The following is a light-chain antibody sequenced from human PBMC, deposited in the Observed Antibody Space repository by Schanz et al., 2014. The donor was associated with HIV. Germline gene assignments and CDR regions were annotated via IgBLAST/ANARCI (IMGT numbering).Light chain of an antibody. V-gene: IGLV2-14*03. CDR2: DVT. Sequence: QSALAQPASVSGSPGQSITISCSGTSSDIGANNFVSWYQQQPGKAPKLMIHDVTERPSGVSDRFSASKSGNTASLIVCGLQSEDEAEYYCSSYSGHNNLGIFGGGTKLTVL. J-gene: IGLJ2*01. CDR3: SSYSGHNNLGI. CDR1: SSDIGANNF.